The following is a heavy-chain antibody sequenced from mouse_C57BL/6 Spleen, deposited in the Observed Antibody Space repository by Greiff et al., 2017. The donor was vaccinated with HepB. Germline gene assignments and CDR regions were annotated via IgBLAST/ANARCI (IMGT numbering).Heavy chain of an antibody. Sequence: QVQLQQSGAELVKPGASVKISCKASGYAFSSYWMNWVKQRPGKGLEWIGQIYPGDGDTNYNGKFKGKATLTADKSSSTAYMQLSSLTSEDSAVYCCARSDGYSYAMDYWGQGTSVTVSS. D-gene: IGHD2-3*01. V-gene: IGHV1-80*01. J-gene: IGHJ4*01. CDR2: IYPGDGDT. CDR1: GYAFSSYW. CDR3: ARSDGYSYAMDY.